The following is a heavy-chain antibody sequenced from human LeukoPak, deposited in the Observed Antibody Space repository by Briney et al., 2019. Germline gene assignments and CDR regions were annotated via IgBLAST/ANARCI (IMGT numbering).Heavy chain of an antibody. CDR2: ISSSSTI. V-gene: IGHV3-48*02. Sequence: GGSLRLSCAASGFTFSSYSMNWVRQAPGKGLEWVSYISSSSTIYYADSVKGRFTISRDNAKNSLYLQMNSLRDEDTAVYYCARDSSGWTGYWGQGTLVTVSS. CDR1: GFTFSSYS. CDR3: ARDSSGWTGY. D-gene: IGHD6-19*01. J-gene: IGHJ4*02.